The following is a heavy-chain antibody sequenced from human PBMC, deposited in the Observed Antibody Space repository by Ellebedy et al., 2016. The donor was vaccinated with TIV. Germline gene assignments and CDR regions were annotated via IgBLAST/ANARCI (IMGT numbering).Heavy chain of an antibody. Sequence: ASVKVSXXTSGYTFTNYGITWVRQAPGQGLEWMGWISPYNDNTDYAQNLQGRVTMTTDTSTSTAYMDLRSLRSDDTAIYYCARRRADSSGYAHFDYWGQGTLVTISS. CDR1: GYTFTNYG. J-gene: IGHJ4*02. CDR3: ARRRADSSGYAHFDY. CDR2: ISPYNDNT. V-gene: IGHV1-18*04. D-gene: IGHD5-18*01.